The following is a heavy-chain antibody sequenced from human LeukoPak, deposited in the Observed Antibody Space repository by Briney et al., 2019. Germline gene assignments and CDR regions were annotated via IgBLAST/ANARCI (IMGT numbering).Heavy chain of an antibody. CDR3: ARNRGWLQFDY. D-gene: IGHD5-12*01. V-gene: IGHV3-7*03. CDR2: IKGDGSQK. J-gene: IGHJ4*02. CDR1: GFTLGDYA. Sequence: GGSLRLSCTASGFTLGDYAISWFRQAPGKGLEWVAHIKGDGSQKYYVDSVKGRFTISRDNAKTSLYLQMDSLRAEDTAVYYCARNRGWLQFDYWGQGTLVTVSS.